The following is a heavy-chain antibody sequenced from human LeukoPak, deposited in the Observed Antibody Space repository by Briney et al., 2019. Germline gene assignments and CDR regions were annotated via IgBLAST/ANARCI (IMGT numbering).Heavy chain of an antibody. CDR2: INPNSGGT. V-gene: IGHV1-2*02. CDR3: ARDQCSSSHDY. Sequence: ASVKVSCKAPRYTFTAYYMHWMRQAPGQGLEWMGWINPNSGGTNYAQKFQGRVTMTRDTSISTAYMELSRLRSDDTAVYYCARDQCSSSHDYWGQGTLVTVSS. J-gene: IGHJ4*02. D-gene: IGHD6-19*01. CDR1: RYTFTAYY.